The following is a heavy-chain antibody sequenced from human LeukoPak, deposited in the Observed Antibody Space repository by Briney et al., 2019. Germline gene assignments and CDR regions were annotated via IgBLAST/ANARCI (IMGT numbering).Heavy chain of an antibody. D-gene: IGHD6-19*01. CDR3: ARGATAVADAEYFQH. J-gene: IGHJ1*01. CDR1: GFTFSSCE. CDR2: ISSSGSTI. Sequence: GGSLRPSCAASGFTFSSCEMNWVRQAPGKGLEWVSYISSSGSTIYYADSVKGRFTISRDNAKNSLYLQMNSLRAEDAAVYYCARGATAVADAEYFQHWGQGTLVTVSS. V-gene: IGHV3-48*03.